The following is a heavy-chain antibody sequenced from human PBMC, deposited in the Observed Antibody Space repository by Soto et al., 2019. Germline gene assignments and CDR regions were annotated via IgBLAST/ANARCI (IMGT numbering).Heavy chain of an antibody. V-gene: IGHV3-15*07. Sequence: GGSLRLSCAASGFTFSNAWMNWVRQAPGKGLEWVGRIKSKTDGGTTDYAAPVKGRFTISRDDSKNTLYLQMNSLKTEDTAVYYCTTDVRYSNYKDYCYYYGMDVSGQGTTVTVSS. CDR3: TTDVRYSNYKDYCYYYGMDV. CDR2: IKSKTDGGTT. CDR1: GFTFSNAW. J-gene: IGHJ6*02. D-gene: IGHD4-4*01.